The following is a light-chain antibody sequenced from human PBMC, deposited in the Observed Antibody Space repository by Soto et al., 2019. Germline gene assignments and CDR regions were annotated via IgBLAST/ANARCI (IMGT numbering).Light chain of an antibody. Sequence: EIVLTQSPATLSLSPGERATLSCRASQSVSSSFLAWYQQKAGQAPRLLIYGASSRATGIPDRFSGSGSGTDFTLTISSLQPEDFATYYCHQSYSAPPTFGQGTKLDIK. CDR2: GAS. V-gene: IGKV3D-20*02. J-gene: IGKJ2*01. CDR1: QSVSSSF. CDR3: HQSYSAPPT.